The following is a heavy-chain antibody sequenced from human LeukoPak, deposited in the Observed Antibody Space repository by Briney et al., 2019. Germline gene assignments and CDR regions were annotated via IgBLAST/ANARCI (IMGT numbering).Heavy chain of an antibody. V-gene: IGHV4-39*01. D-gene: IGHD6-19*01. J-gene: IGHJ4*02. CDR2: IYYSGST. CDR1: GGSISSSSYY. CDR3: AIASSGWYFPLDY. Sequence: SETLSLTCTVSGGSISSSSYYWGWIRQPPGKGLERIGSIYYSGSTYYNPSLKSRVTISVDTSKNQFSLKLSSVTAADTAEYYCAIASSGWYFPLDYWGQGTLVTVSS.